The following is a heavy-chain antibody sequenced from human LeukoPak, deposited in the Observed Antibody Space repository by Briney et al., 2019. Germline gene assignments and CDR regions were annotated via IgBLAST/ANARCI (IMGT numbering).Heavy chain of an antibody. CDR2: FYFSGST. V-gene: IGHV4-59*01. CDR1: GDSISRYY. Sequence: SETLSLTCTVSGDSISRYYWSWIRQSPGKGLQWIGYFYFSGSTNYNPSLKGRVIISVDRSKNQVSLNLSSVTAADAAVYYCARNPQYSAANVWGQGTLVIVS. CDR3: ARNPQYSAANV. J-gene: IGHJ4*02. D-gene: IGHD2/OR15-2a*01.